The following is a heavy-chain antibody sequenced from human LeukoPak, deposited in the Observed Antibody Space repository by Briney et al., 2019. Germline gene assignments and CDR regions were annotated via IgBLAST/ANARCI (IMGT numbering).Heavy chain of an antibody. Sequence: RSLRLSCAASGFTFSGYGMHWVRQAPGKGLEWVAVIWYDGSNKYYADSVKGRFTISRDNSKNTLYLQMNSLRAEDTAVYYCARDPRCSSTSCYGVDYFDYWGQGTLVTVSS. V-gene: IGHV3-33*01. CDR1: GFTFSGYG. D-gene: IGHD2-2*01. CDR2: IWYDGSNK. J-gene: IGHJ4*02. CDR3: ARDPRCSSTSCYGVDYFDY.